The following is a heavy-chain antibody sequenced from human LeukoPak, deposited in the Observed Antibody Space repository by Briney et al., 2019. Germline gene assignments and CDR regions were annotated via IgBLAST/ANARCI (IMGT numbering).Heavy chain of an antibody. J-gene: IGHJ6*03. CDR2: IYYSGST. Sequence: PSETLSLTCTVSGGSISSYYWSWIRQPPGKGLGWIGYIYYSGSTYYNPSLRSRVTISVDTSKNQFSLKLSSVTAADTAVYYCARSSEGRYYYDSSGFSYYYYYMDVWGKGTTVTISS. CDR1: GGSISSYY. V-gene: IGHV4-59*01. D-gene: IGHD3-22*01. CDR3: ARSSEGRYYYDSSGFSYYYYYMDV.